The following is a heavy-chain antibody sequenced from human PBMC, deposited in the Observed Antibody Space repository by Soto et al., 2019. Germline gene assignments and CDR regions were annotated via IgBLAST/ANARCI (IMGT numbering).Heavy chain of an antibody. CDR2: ISAYNGNT. CDR1: GYTFTSYG. Sequence: ASVKVSCKASGYTFTSYGISWVRQAPGQGLEWMGWISAYNGNTNYAQKLQGRVTMTTDTSTSTAYMELRSLRSDDTAVYYCARDGPEFTFFGVISSFDYWVKGSLVTGSS. V-gene: IGHV1-18*01. CDR3: ARDGPEFTFFGVISSFDY. D-gene: IGHD3-3*01. J-gene: IGHJ4*02.